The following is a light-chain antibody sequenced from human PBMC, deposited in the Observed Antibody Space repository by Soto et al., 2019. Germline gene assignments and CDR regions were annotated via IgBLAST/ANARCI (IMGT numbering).Light chain of an antibody. J-gene: IGKJ2*01. V-gene: IGKV1-39*01. CDR2: GAS. CDR1: QSISGY. CDR3: QQSHSAPYT. Sequence: DIQMTQSPLSLSASIGDRVTISCRASQSISGYLNWYQAKPGKAPKLLLYGASSLQGGVPSRFSGSGSGTHFTLSISSLQPEDVATYYCQQSHSAPYTFGQGTKLEIK.